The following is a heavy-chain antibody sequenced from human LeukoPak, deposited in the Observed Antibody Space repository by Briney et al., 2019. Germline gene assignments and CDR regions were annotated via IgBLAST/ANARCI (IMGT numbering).Heavy chain of an antibody. V-gene: IGHV4-61*01. J-gene: IGHJ5*02. CDR3: ARVGYSSGWYVDP. D-gene: IGHD6-19*01. CDR1: GGSFSSSSYY. CDR2: IYYSGST. Sequence: SETLSLTCTVSGGSFSSSSYYWGWLRQPPGKGLEWVGYIYYSGSTNYNPSLKSRVTISVDTSKNQFSLKLSSVTAADTAVYYCARVGYSSGWYVDPWGQGTLVTVSS.